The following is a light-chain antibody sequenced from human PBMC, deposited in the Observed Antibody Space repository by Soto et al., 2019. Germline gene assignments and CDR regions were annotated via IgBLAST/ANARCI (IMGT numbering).Light chain of an antibody. CDR3: QQYGDSRT. J-gene: IGKJ2*01. CDR2: GAS. Sequence: EIVLTQSPGTLSLSPGERATLSCRASQSVSSTYLAWYQQKPGQAPRLLIYGASSRATGIPDRFSGSASGTDFTLTINRLEPEDFAIYYCQQYGDSRTFGQGTTLEIK. V-gene: IGKV3-20*01. CDR1: QSVSSTY.